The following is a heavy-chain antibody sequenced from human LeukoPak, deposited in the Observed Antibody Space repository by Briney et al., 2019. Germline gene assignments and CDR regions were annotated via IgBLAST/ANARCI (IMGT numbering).Heavy chain of an antibody. D-gene: IGHD2-21*02. CDR1: GGTFSSYT. J-gene: IGHJ3*02. CDR2: IIPIFGTA. V-gene: IGHV1-69*13. CDR3: ARVNCGGDCYSDRGAFDI. Sequence: VASVKVSCKASGGTFSSYTITWVRQAPGQGLEWMGGIIPIFGTANYAQKFQGRVTITADESTSTAYMELSSVRSKDTAVYYCARVNCGGDCYSDRGAFDIWGQGTMVTVSS.